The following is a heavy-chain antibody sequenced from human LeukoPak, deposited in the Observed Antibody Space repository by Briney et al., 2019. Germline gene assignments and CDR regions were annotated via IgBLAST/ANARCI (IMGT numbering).Heavy chain of an antibody. D-gene: IGHD3-10*01. CDR1: GFGFRNYW. Sequence: PGGPLSLSCEAPGFGFRNYWMGGFRQAPGRGLACVANIKTDGSETYYVDSVKGRFTISRDNAKNSLFLQMNSLRAEDTAIYYCVSAIRGSPIDYWGQGTLVSVPS. CDR3: VSAIRGSPIDY. J-gene: IGHJ4*02. V-gene: IGHV3-7*01. CDR2: IKTDGSET.